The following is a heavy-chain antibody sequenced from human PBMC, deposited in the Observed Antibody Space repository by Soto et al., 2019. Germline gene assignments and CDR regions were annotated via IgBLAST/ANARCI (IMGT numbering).Heavy chain of an antibody. D-gene: IGHD3-9*01. J-gene: IGHJ6*02. CDR3: ARDLRWYDILTGYLDDYYYYGMDV. CDR2: IYYSGST. CDR1: GGSISSYY. Sequence: SETLSLTCTVAGGSISSYYWSWIRQPPGKGLEWIGYIYYSGSTNYNPSLKSRVTISVDTSKNQFSLKLSSVTAADTAVYYCARDLRWYDILTGYLDDYYYYGMDVWGQGTTVTVSS. V-gene: IGHV4-59*01.